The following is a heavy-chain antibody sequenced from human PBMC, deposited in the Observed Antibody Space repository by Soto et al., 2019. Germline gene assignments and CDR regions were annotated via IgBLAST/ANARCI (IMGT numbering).Heavy chain of an antibody. CDR2: INHSGST. CDR1: GGSFSGYY. CDR3: ARRAFLAARPFDP. J-gene: IGHJ5*02. V-gene: IGHV4-34*01. Sequence: QVQLQQWGAGLLKPSETLSLTCAVYGGSFSGYYWSWIRQPPGKGLEWIGEINHSGSTNYNPSLKSRVTISVDTSKNQFSLKLSSVTAADTAVYYCARRAFLAARPFDPWGQGTLVTVSS. D-gene: IGHD6-6*01.